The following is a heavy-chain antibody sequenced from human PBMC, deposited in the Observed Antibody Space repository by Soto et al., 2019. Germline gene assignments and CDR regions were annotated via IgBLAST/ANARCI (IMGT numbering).Heavy chain of an antibody. J-gene: IGHJ4*02. CDR1: GYTFTTYG. V-gene: IGHV1-18*04. CDR3: ARPIQPLTGYPTAFCDY. Sequence: QVQLVQSGAEVKKPGASVKVSCKASGYTFTTYGISWVRQAPGQGLEWMGWLSPYSGNTNYAQNLQGRVIMTTDKSTSTAYMELRSLRSDDTAVYYCARPIQPLTGYPTAFCDYWGQGTLVTVSS. CDR2: LSPYSGNT. D-gene: IGHD3-9*01.